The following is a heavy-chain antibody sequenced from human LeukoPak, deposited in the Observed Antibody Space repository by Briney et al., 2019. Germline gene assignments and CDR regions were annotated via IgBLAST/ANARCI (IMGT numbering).Heavy chain of an antibody. CDR1: GYTFTSYA. D-gene: IGHD3-10*01. Sequence: ASVKVSCKASGYTFTSYAMHWVRQAPGQRLEWMGWINAGNGNTKYSQKFQGRVTITRDTSASTAYMELSSLRSEDTAVYYCARGWEVRGNYFDYWGQGTLVTVSS. V-gene: IGHV1-3*01. CDR2: INAGNGNT. J-gene: IGHJ4*02. CDR3: ARGWEVRGNYFDY.